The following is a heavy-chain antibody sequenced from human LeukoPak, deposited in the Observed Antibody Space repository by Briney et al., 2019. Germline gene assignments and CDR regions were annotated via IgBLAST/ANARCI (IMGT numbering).Heavy chain of an antibody. CDR3: ARAPKGGWVDP. V-gene: IGHV3-48*01. CDR2: ISSSSSTI. Sequence: PGGSLRLSCAASGFTFSSYSMNWVRQAPGKGLEWVSYISSSSSTIYYADSVKGRFTISRDNAKNSLYLQMNSLRAEDTAVYYCARAPKGGWVDPWGQGTLVTVAA. J-gene: IGHJ5*02. CDR1: GFTFSSYS. D-gene: IGHD3-16*01.